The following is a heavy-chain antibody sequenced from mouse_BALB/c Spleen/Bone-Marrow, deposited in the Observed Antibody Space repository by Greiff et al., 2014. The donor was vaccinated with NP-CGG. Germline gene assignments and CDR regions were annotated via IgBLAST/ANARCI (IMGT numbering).Heavy chain of an antibody. Sequence: VQLQESGAELVRPGSSVKISCKASGYAFSAYWMNWVKQRPGQGLEWIGQIYPGDGDTNYNGKFKGKATLTADKSSSTAYMQLSSLTSEYSAVYFCTRSTATFDYWGQGTTLTVSS. CDR1: GYAFSAYW. CDR3: TRSTATFDY. J-gene: IGHJ2*01. D-gene: IGHD1-2*01. CDR2: IYPGDGDT. V-gene: IGHV1-80*01.